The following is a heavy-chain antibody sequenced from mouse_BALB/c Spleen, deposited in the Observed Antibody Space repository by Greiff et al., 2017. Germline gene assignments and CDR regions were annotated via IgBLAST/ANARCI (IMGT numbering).Heavy chain of an antibody. V-gene: IGHV1S29*02. Sequence: EVQRVESGPELVKPGASVKISCKASGYTFTDYNMHWVKQSHGKSLEWIGYIYPYNGGTGYNQKFKSKATLTVDNSSSTAYMELRSLTSEDSAVYYCARGGDYYGSSPYYFDYWGQGTTLTVSS. CDR2: IYPYNGGT. J-gene: IGHJ2*01. CDR1: GYTFTDYN. D-gene: IGHD1-1*01. CDR3: ARGGDYYGSSPYYFDY.